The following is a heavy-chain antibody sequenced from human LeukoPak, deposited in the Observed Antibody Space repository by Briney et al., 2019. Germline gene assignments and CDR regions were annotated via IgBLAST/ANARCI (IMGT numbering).Heavy chain of an antibody. J-gene: IGHJ5*02. CDR3: ARDEDDSSGYLWFDP. Sequence: SETLSLTCTVSGYSISSGYYWGWIRQPPGKGLEWIGSIYHSGSTYYNPSLKSRVTMSVDTSKNQFSLKLSSVTAADTAVYYCARDEDDSSGYLWFDPWGQGTLVTVSS. D-gene: IGHD3-22*01. V-gene: IGHV4-38-2*02. CDR1: GYSISSGYY. CDR2: IYHSGST.